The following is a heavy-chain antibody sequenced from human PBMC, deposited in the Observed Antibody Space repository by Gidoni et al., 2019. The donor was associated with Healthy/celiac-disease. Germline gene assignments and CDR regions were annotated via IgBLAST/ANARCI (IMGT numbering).Heavy chain of an antibody. Sequence: QVQLQESGPGLVKPSETLSLTCTVSGGFISSYYWSWIRQPPGKGLEWIGYIYYSGSTNYNPSLKSRVTISVDTSKNQFSLKLSSVTAADTAVYYCARDRKYSSGWYRRRGGYFDLWGRGTLVTVSS. D-gene: IGHD6-19*01. CDR1: GGFISSYY. CDR2: IYYSGST. J-gene: IGHJ2*01. CDR3: ARDRKYSSGWYRRRGGYFDL. V-gene: IGHV4-59*01.